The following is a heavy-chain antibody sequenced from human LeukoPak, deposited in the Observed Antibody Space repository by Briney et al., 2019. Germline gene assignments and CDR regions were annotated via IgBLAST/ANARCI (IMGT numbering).Heavy chain of an antibody. Sequence: KAGGSLRLSCTASGFTFGDYAMSWVRQAPGKGLEWVSYISSSSSYTNYADSVKGRFTISRDNAKNSLYLQMNSLRAEDTAVYYCARVLVDPPAPDCSGGSCYTAVYYFDYWGQGTLVTVSS. CDR2: ISSSSSYT. D-gene: IGHD2-15*01. CDR1: GFTFGDYA. V-gene: IGHV3-11*06. J-gene: IGHJ4*02. CDR3: ARVLVDPPAPDCSGGSCYTAVYYFDY.